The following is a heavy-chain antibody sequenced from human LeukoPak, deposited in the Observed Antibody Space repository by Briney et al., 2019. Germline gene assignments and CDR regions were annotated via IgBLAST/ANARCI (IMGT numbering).Heavy chain of an antibody. J-gene: IGHJ5*02. CDR1: GYTLTELS. Sequence: ASVKVSCKVSGYTLTELSMHWVRQAPGKGLEWMGGFDPEDGETIYAQKFQGRVTMTEDTSTDTAYMELSSLRSEDTAVYYCAREPAHYDILTGYNWFDPWGQGTLVTVSS. CDR2: FDPEDGET. CDR3: AREPAHYDILTGYNWFDP. V-gene: IGHV1-24*01. D-gene: IGHD3-9*01.